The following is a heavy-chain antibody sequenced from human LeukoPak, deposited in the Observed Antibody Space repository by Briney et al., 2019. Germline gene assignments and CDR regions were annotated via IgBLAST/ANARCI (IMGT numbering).Heavy chain of an antibody. V-gene: IGHV3-7*03. CDR2: IKQDGSEK. CDR3: ARVSSHVD. D-gene: IGHD6-6*01. J-gene: IGHJ4*02. CDR1: GFTLSTYW. Sequence: GGSLRLSCEASGFTLSTYWMNWVRQAPGKGLEWVANIKQDGSEKYYVDSVKGRFTISRDNAKNSLYLQMNSLRAEDTAVYYCARVSSHVDWGQGTLVTVSS.